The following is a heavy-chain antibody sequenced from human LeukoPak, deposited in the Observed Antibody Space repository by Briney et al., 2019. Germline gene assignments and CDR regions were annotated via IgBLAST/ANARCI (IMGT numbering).Heavy chain of an antibody. CDR2: ISGSGGST. CDR3: AKGTFLPKYYYYGMDV. V-gene: IGHV3-23*01. CDR1: GFTFSSYA. Sequence: GGSLRLSWAASGFTFSSYAMSWASQAPGKGLEWVSAISGSGGSTYYADSVKGRFTISRDNSKNTLYLQMNSLRAEDTAVYYCAKGTFLPKYYYYGMDVWGQGTTVTVSS. J-gene: IGHJ6*02. D-gene: IGHD3-16*01.